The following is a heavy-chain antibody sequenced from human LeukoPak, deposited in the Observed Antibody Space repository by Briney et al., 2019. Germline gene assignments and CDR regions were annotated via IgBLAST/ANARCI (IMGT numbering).Heavy chain of an antibody. D-gene: IGHD3-22*01. CDR1: GSTFTGYY. CDR3: AGDLRMREYYYYDSSGGDGFDI. Sequence: ASVKVSCTASGSTFTGYYMHWVRQAPGQGLEWMGWTHPNGGGTNTAHKYPGRGTMTRSTSITTAYMEVNRLRSDDPAVYCCAGDLRMREYYYYDSSGGDGFDIWGQGTMVTVSS. V-gene: IGHV1-2*07. J-gene: IGHJ3*02. CDR2: THPNGGGT.